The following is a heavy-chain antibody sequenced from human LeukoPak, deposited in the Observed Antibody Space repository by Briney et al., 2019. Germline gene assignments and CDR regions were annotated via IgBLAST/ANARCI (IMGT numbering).Heavy chain of an antibody. CDR1: GFTFSSYS. V-gene: IGHV3-23*01. Sequence: GGSLRLSRAASGFTFSSYSMSWVRQAPGKGLEWVSAISGSGGSTYYADSVKGRFTISRDNSKNTLYLQMNSLRAEDTAVYYCAKDRSDFWSGPVFDYWGQGTLVTVSS. CDR2: ISGSGGST. J-gene: IGHJ4*02. CDR3: AKDRSDFWSGPVFDY. D-gene: IGHD3-3*01.